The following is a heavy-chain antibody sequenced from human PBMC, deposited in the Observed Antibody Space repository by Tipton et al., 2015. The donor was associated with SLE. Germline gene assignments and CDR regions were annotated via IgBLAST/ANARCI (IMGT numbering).Heavy chain of an antibody. Sequence: GLVKPSETLSLTCTVSGGSISSKTYYWGWIRQPPGKGLEWIGSMYYSGNTYYNPSFKSRVTISVGTSKNQFSLRLTSVTAADTAVYYCARDEGYCSSTSCYYYWGQGTLVTVSS. CDR1: GGSISSKTYY. CDR2: MYYSGNT. D-gene: IGHD2-2*01. J-gene: IGHJ4*02. V-gene: IGHV4-39*02. CDR3: ARDEGYCSSTSCYYY.